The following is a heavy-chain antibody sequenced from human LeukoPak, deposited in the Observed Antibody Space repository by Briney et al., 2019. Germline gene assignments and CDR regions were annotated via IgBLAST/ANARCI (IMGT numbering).Heavy chain of an antibody. V-gene: IGHV3-53*01. Sequence: PGGSLRLSCAASGFTFSSLAMSWVRQTPGKGLEWVSVIYSGGSTYYADSVKGRFTISRDNSKNTLYLQMNSLRAEDTAVYYCARATWFGELFWFDPWGQGTLVTVSS. CDR1: GFTFSSLA. CDR3: ARATWFGELFWFDP. D-gene: IGHD3-10*01. J-gene: IGHJ5*02. CDR2: IYSGGST.